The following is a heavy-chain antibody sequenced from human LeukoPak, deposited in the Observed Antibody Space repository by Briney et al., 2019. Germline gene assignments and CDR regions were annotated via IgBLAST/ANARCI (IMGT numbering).Heavy chain of an antibody. V-gene: IGHV4-39*01. CDR2: IYYSGST. CDR3: ASSRGDYYDSSGYYDY. CDR1: GGSISSSSYY. D-gene: IGHD3-22*01. J-gene: IGHJ4*02. Sequence: PSETLSLTCTVSGGSISSSSYYWGWIRQPPGKGLEWIGSIYYSGSTYYNPSLKGRVTISVDTSKNQFSLKLSSVTAADTAVYYCASSRGDYYDSSGYYDYWGQGTLVTVSS.